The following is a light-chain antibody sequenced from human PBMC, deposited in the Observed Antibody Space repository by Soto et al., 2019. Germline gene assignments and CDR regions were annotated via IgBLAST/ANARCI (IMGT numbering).Light chain of an antibody. CDR3: QAWDNNNVV. V-gene: IGLV3-1*01. CDR1: KLGEKY. J-gene: IGLJ2*01. CDR2: QDT. Sequence: SYELTQPPSVSVSPGQKASITCSGEKLGEKYACWYQQKPGQSPVLVIYQDTKRPSGIPERFSGSNSGNTATLTISGTQAMDEADYYCQAWDNNNVVFGGGTKVTVL.